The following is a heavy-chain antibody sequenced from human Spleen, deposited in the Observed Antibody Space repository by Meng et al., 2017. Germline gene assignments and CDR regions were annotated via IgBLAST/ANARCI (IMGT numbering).Heavy chain of an antibody. CDR1: GYTFPDYW. J-gene: IGHJ4*02. CDR3: VRDEDISAAGKLFGDY. V-gene: IGHV1-46*01. Sequence: ASVKVSCKASGYTFPDYWLHWVRRAPGQGLEWMGIINPSGGSTSYAQKFQGRVTMTGDTSISTAYMELSGLRSDDTAMYYCVRDEDISAAGKLFGDYWGQGTVVTVSS. D-gene: IGHD6-13*01. CDR2: INPSGGST.